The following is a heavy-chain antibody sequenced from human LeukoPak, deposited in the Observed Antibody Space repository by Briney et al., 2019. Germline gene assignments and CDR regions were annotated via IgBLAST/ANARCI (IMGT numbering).Heavy chain of an antibody. D-gene: IGHD3-9*01. CDR3: ARDRVDDILTGPRGWLDP. CDR1: GFTFSSYG. CDR2: IWYDGSNK. Sequence: GGSLRLSCAASGFTFSSYGMHWVRQAPGKGLEWVAVIWYDGSNKYYADSVKGRFTISRDNSKNTLYLQMNSLRAEDTAVYYCARDRVDDILTGPRGWLDPWGQGTLVTVSS. V-gene: IGHV3-33*01. J-gene: IGHJ5*02.